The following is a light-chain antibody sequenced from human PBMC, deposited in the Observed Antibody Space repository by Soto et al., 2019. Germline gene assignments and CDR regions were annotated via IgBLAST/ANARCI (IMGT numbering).Light chain of an antibody. J-gene: IGKJ1*01. CDR2: KAS. CDR1: QTISSW. V-gene: IGKV1-5*03. Sequence: IHMAHSPSTLSVSLGDIVAITGRAIQTISSWFAWYQQKPWKAPKLLIYKASTLKSGVPSRFSGSGSGTEFTLTISSLQPDDFATYYCQHYNSYSEAFGQGTKVDIK. CDR3: QHYNSYSEA.